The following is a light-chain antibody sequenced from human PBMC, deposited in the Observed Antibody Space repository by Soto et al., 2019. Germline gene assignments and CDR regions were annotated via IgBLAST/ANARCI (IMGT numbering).Light chain of an antibody. CDR2: EGN. CDR1: SSGIGSYDL. CDR3: CSSAGRTEI. J-gene: IGLJ2*01. V-gene: IGLV2-23*01. Sequence: QSALTQPASVSGSLGQSITISCTGTSSGIGSYDLVSWYQQHPGKAPKLMLYEGNKRPSGVSNRFSGSKSGNTASLTISGLQAEDEANYYCCSSAGRTEIFGGGTQLTVL.